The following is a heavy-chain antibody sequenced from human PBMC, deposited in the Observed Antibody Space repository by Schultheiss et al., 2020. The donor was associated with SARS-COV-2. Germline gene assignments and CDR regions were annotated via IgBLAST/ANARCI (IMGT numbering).Heavy chain of an antibody. V-gene: IGHV4-59*01. CDR2: IYYSGST. CDR1: GGSFSGYY. J-gene: IGHJ4*02. D-gene: IGHD5-18*01. Sequence: SETLSLTCAVYGGSFSGYYWSWIRQPQGKGLEWIGYIYYSGSTYYNPSLKSRVTMSVDTSKNQFSLKLSSVTAADTAVYYCARAGNTAMAIDYWGQGTLVTVSS. CDR3: ARAGNTAMAIDY.